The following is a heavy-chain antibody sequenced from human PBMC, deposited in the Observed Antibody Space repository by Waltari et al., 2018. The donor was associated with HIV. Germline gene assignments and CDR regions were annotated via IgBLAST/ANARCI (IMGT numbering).Heavy chain of an antibody. J-gene: IGHJ6*02. CDR3: ASARGWYYGSGSYSHTGLDYGMDV. Sequence: QVQLVQSGAEVKKPGASVKVSCKASGYTFTSYAMHWVRQAPGQRLEWMGWINAGNGNTKYSQKFQGRVTITRDTSASTAYMELSSLRSEDTAVYYCASARGWYYGSGSYSHTGLDYGMDVWGQGTTVTVSS. D-gene: IGHD3-10*01. CDR1: GYTFTSYA. CDR2: INAGNGNT. V-gene: IGHV1-3*01.